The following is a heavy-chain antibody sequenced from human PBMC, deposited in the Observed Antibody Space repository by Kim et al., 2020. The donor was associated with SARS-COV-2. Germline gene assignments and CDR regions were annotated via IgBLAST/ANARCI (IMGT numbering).Heavy chain of an antibody. D-gene: IGHD2-21*01. CDR3: ARGGYSNFDF. J-gene: IGHJ4*02. Sequence: KNYVESMKGRFTISRDNAKNALYLQMNSLRFEDTAVYYCARGGYSNFDFWGQGTLVTVSS. V-gene: IGHV3-7*01. CDR2: K.